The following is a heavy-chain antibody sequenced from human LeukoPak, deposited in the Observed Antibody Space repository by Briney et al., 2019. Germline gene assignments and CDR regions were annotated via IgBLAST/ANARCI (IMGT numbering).Heavy chain of an antibody. CDR2: IYTGGTT. CDR3: ARGGGPFPFDS. V-gene: IGHV3-53*04. D-gene: IGHD3-16*01. Sequence: GGSLRLSCAASGFTVSSNYMSWVRQAPGEGLEWVSVIYTGGTTYYADSVKGRFTISSHNSKNTVYLQMNSLRAEDTAVYYCARGGGPFPFDSWGQGALVTVSS. CDR1: GFTVSSNY. J-gene: IGHJ4*02.